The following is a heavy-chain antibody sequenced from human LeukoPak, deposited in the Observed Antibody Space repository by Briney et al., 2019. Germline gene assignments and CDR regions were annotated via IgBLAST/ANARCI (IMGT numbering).Heavy chain of an antibody. V-gene: IGHV3-30-3*01. J-gene: IGHJ4*02. D-gene: IGHD6-13*01. CDR2: ISYDGSNK. Sequence: GRSLRLSCVASVFTFNTYALHWIRQAPGKGLEWVAFISYDGSNKYYADSVKGRFTTSRDNSKNTLYLQMNSLRTEDTAVYYCARDSAAGTYFDYWGQGTLVTVSS. CDR3: ARDSAAGTYFDY. CDR1: VFTFNTYA.